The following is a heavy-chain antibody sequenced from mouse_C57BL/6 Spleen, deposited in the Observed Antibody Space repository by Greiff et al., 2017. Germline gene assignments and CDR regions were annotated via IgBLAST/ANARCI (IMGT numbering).Heavy chain of an antibody. CDR2: IDPSDSYT. CDR3: ARGYLRGYAMDY. CDR1: GYTFTSYW. V-gene: IGHV1-50*01. D-gene: IGHD1-1*01. Sequence: QVQLQQPGAELVKPGASVKLSCKASGYTFTSYWMQWVKQRPGQGLEWIGEIDPSDSYTNYNQKFKGKATLTVDTSSSTAYMQLSSLTSEDSAVYYCARGYLRGYAMDYWGQGTSVTVSS. J-gene: IGHJ4*01.